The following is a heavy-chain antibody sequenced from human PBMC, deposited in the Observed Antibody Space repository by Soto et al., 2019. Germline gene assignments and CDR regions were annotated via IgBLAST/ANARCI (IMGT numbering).Heavy chain of an antibody. CDR2: IYHSGST. CDR1: GGSISSSNW. Sequence: SETLSLTCAVSGGSISSSNWWSWVRQPPGKGLDWIGEIYHSGSTNYNPSLKSRVTISVDKSKNQFSLKLSSVTAADTAVYYCARVGCSGGSCYSYYYYGMDVWGQGTTVTVSS. V-gene: IGHV4-4*02. J-gene: IGHJ6*02. CDR3: ARVGCSGGSCYSYYYYGMDV. D-gene: IGHD2-15*01.